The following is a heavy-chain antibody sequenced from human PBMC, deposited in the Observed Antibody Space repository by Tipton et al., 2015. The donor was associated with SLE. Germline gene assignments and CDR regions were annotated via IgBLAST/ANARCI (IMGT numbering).Heavy chain of an antibody. CDR2: INHSGST. D-gene: IGHD3-10*01. J-gene: IGHJ6*03. CDR3: ARADGYYGSGSYYKWDYYYYYYMDV. Sequence: TLSLTCAVYGGSFNNYYWNWIRQPPGKGLEWIGEINHSGSTNYNPSLKSRVTISVDTSKNQFSLRLSSVTAADTAVYYCARADGYYGSGSYYKWDYYYYYYMDVWGKGTTVTVSS. CDR1: GGSFNNYY. V-gene: IGHV4-34*01.